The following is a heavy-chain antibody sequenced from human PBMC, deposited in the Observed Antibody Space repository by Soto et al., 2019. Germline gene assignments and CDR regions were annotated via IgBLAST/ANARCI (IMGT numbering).Heavy chain of an antibody. J-gene: IGHJ4*02. CDR3: ARRAALTYDILTGYYLYYFDY. V-gene: IGHV4-39*01. D-gene: IGHD3-9*01. Sequence: SSETLSLTCTVSGGSISSSSYYWGWIRQPPGKGLEWIGSIYYSGSTYYNPSLKSRATISVDTSKNQFSLKLSSVTAADTAVYYCARRAALTYDILTGYYLYYFDYWGQGTMVTVSS. CDR1: GGSISSSSYY. CDR2: IYYSGST.